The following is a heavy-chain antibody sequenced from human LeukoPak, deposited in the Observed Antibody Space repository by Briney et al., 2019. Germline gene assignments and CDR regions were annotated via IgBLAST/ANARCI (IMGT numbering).Heavy chain of an antibody. V-gene: IGHV1-18*01. D-gene: IGHD3-3*01. CDR2: INAYNGNT. Sequence: ASVKVSCKASGYTFTSYGINWVRQAPGQGLEWMGWINAYNGNTNYAQKLQGRVTMTTDTSTSTAYMELRSLRSDDTAVYSCASSPPYYGITIFSERGVSGWFDPWGQGTLVTVSS. CDR3: ASSPPYYGITIFSERGVSGWFDP. J-gene: IGHJ5*02. CDR1: GYTFTSYG.